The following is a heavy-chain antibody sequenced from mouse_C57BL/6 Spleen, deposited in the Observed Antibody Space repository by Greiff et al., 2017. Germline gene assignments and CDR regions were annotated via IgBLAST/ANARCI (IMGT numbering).Heavy chain of an antibody. V-gene: IGHV1-74*01. CDR3: AISYYGSSFFAY. CDR1: GYTFTSYW. J-gene: IGHJ3*01. D-gene: IGHD1-1*01. CDR2: IHPSDSDP. Sequence: QVQLQQPGAELVKPGASVKVSCKASGYTFTSYWMHWVKQRPGQGLEWIGRIHPSDSDPNYNQKFKGKATLTVDKSSSTAYMQLSSLTSEDSAVDYVAISYYGSSFFAYWGQGTLVTVSA.